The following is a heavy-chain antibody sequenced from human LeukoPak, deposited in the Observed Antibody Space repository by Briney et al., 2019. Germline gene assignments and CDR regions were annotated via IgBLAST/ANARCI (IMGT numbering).Heavy chain of an antibody. D-gene: IGHD3-10*01. Sequence: GESLKISCKGSGYSFTSYWIGWVRQMPAKGMQWMGSIYPGYSDTRYSPSFQGQVTISADKSISTAYLQWSSLKASDTAMYYCARHRSMVRGVIQGWFDPWGQGTLVTVSS. V-gene: IGHV5-51*01. CDR2: IYPGYSDT. CDR1: GYSFTSYW. CDR3: ARHRSMVRGVIQGWFDP. J-gene: IGHJ5*02.